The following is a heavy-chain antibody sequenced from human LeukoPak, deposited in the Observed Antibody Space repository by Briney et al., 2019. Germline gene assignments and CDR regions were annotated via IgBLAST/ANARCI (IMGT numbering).Heavy chain of an antibody. CDR1: GGSISSSSYY. J-gene: IGHJ1*01. D-gene: IGHD3-22*01. Sequence: SETLSLTCTVSGGSISSSSYYWGWIRQPPGKGLEWIGSGSTYYNPSLKSRVTISVDTSKNQFSLKLSSVTAADTAVYFCASPRGDDSGGYYTWYFHHWGQGTLVTISS. CDR3: ASPRGDDSGGYYTWYFHH. CDR2: SGST. V-gene: IGHV4-39*07.